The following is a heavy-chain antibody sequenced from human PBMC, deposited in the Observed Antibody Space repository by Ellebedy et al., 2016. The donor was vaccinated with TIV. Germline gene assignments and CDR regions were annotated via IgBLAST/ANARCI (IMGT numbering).Heavy chain of an antibody. CDR3: ARARHIVVMTGTKVHNYYYGMDV. CDR2: INPRGGGT. CDR1: GYTFTSYD. D-gene: IGHD2-21*02. Sequence: AASVKVSCKASGYTFTSYDINWVRQATGQGLEWMGIINPRGGGTNYAPTFQGRVTMTSDTSTSTVYMEVSNLRAEDTAVYYCARARHIVVMTGTKVHNYYYGMDVWGQGTTVIVSS. J-gene: IGHJ6*02. V-gene: IGHV1-46*01.